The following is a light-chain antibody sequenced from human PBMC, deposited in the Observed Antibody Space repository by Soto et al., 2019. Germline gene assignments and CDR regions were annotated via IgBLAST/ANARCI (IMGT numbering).Light chain of an antibody. CDR1: QSLLDSDGYKY. V-gene: IGKV2-28*01. CDR2: MGS. CDR3: MQALQTGYT. Sequence: DIVMTQSPISLPVSPGEPASISCRSSQSLLDSDGYKYLDWYLQKPGQSPQLLIYMGSNRATGVADRFSGSGSGTDFTLKISRVEAEDVGVYYCMQALQTGYTFGQGTRLEIK. J-gene: IGKJ2*01.